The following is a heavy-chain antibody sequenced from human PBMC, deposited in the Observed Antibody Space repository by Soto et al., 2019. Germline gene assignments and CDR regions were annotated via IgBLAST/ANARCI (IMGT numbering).Heavy chain of an antibody. Sequence: AGGSLRLSCAASGFTFSSYAMHWVRQAPGKGLEWVAVISYDGSNKYYADSVKGRFTISRDNSKNTLYLQMNSLRAEDTAVNYCARDTRRGKSYWGAFDIWGQGTMVTVSS. V-gene: IGHV3-30-3*01. CDR1: GFTFSSYA. CDR2: ISYDGSNK. J-gene: IGHJ3*02. D-gene: IGHD1-26*01. CDR3: ARDTRRGKSYWGAFDI.